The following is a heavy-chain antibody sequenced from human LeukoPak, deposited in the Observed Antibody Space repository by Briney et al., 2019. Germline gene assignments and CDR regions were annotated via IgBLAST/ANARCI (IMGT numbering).Heavy chain of an antibody. Sequence: GGPLRLSCAASGFTFSSYEMNWVRQAPGKGLEWVSYITKSGSTIYYADSVKGRFTISRDNAKNSLYLQMNSLRVEETAVYYCARGGGSGYYVFGYWGQGTLVTVSS. V-gene: IGHV3-48*03. CDR2: ITKSGSTI. J-gene: IGHJ4*02. CDR3: ARGGGSGYYVFGY. CDR1: GFTFSSYE. D-gene: IGHD3-3*01.